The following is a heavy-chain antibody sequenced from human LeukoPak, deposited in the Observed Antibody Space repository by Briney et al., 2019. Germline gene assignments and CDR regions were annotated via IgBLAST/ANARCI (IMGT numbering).Heavy chain of an antibody. CDR1: GGSFSGYY. J-gene: IGHJ4*02. CDR3: ATTQGY. CDR2: INHSGST. Sequence: PSETLSLTCAVYGGSFSGYYCSWIRQSPGKGLEWIGEINHSGSTNYSPSLKSRVTISRDTSKNQFSLKLNSVTAADTAVYYCATTQGYWGQGTLVTVSS. V-gene: IGHV4-34*01.